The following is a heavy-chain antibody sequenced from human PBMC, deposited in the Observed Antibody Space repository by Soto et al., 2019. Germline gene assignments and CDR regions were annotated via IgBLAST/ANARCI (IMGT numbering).Heavy chain of an antibody. CDR1: GFTFSNAW. Sequence: GSLRLSCAASGFTFSNAWMSWVRQAPGKGLEWIGEIYHSGSTNYNPSLKSRVTISVDKSKNQFSLKLSSVTAADTAVYYCARFNSGNYYEAFDIWGQGTMVTVSS. J-gene: IGHJ3*02. CDR3: ARFNSGNYYEAFDI. D-gene: IGHD1-26*01. CDR2: IYHSGST. V-gene: IGHV4-4*02.